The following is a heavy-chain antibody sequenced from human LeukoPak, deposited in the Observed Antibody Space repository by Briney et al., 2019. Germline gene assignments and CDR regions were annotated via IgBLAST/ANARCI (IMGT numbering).Heavy chain of an antibody. Sequence: GGSLRLSCAASGFTFSSYEMNWVRQAPGKGLEWASYISSGGSSIFYADSVKGRFAISRDNAKSSLYLQMNSLRAEDTAVYYCARAARGGRFDPWGQGTLVTLSS. V-gene: IGHV3-48*03. CDR3: ARAARGGRFDP. CDR2: ISSGGSSI. D-gene: IGHD3-16*01. CDR1: GFTFSSYE. J-gene: IGHJ5*02.